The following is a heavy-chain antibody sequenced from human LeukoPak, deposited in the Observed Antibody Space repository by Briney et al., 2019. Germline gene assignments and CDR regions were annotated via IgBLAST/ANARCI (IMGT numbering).Heavy chain of an antibody. CDR3: SRESGPFCPFGH. Sequence: SETLSLTCGVSGGSITTTNYWSWVRQPPGGGLEWVGEISLAGRTRYNPSLQSRVHISIDESKNHLYLNLASVTAADTAVYYCSRESGPFCPFGHWGQGTLVAVTS. J-gene: IGHJ4*02. V-gene: IGHV4-4*02. CDR1: GGSITTTNY. CDR2: ISLAGRT. D-gene: IGHD1-26*01.